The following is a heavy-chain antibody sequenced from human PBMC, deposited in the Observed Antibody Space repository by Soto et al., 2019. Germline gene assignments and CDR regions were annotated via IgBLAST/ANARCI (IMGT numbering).Heavy chain of an antibody. Sequence: EVRLVESGGGLVKPGGSLRLSCTASGFTLSTYSMNWVRQAPGKGLEWVSSITSSSTYIYYSDSVQGRFTISRDNAKNTLYLQMDSLTVEDTAVYFCTRDIRNCDIWCQGTLVAVSS. CDR2: ITSSSTYI. CDR3: TRDIRNCDI. CDR1: GFTLSTYS. J-gene: IGHJ4*02. V-gene: IGHV3-21*02. D-gene: IGHD2-21*01.